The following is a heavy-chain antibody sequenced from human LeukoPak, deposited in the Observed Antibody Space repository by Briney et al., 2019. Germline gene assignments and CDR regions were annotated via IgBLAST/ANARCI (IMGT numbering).Heavy chain of an antibody. CDR2: IYYSGST. Sequence: PSETLSLTCTVSGGSISSYYWSWIRQPPGKGLEWIGYIYYSGSTNYNPSLKSRVTVSVDTSKNQFSLKLSSVTAADTAVYYCARSVVGRINWNYGPNDAFDIWGQGTMVTVSS. D-gene: IGHD1-7*01. CDR3: ARSVVGRINWNYGPNDAFDI. V-gene: IGHV4-59*01. J-gene: IGHJ3*02. CDR1: GGSISSYY.